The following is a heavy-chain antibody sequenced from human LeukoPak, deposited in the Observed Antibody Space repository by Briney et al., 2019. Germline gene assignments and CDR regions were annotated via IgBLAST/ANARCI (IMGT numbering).Heavy chain of an antibody. CDR1: GGTFSSYA. CDR2: IIPIFGTA. Sequence: ASVKVSCKASGGTFSSYAISWVRQAPGQGLEWMGGIIPIFGTANYAQKFQGRVTITADESTSTAYMELSSLRSEDTAVYYCARAPHYGSGSYCDYWDQGTLVTVSS. J-gene: IGHJ4*02. CDR3: ARAPHYGSGSYCDY. V-gene: IGHV1-69*13. D-gene: IGHD3-10*01.